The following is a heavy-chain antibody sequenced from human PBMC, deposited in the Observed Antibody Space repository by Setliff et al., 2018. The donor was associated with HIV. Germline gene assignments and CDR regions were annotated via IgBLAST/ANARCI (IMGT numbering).Heavy chain of an antibody. Sequence: GGSLRLSCAASGFTFSTFSVNWVRQAPGKGLEWVSSISSSSSYIYYADSVKGRFTISRDNAQNSLYLQMNSLRAEDTAVYYCARASYSSGWYAVMDVWGKGTTVTVSS. CDR3: ARASYSSGWYAVMDV. CDR1: GFTFSTFS. D-gene: IGHD6-19*01. J-gene: IGHJ6*03. V-gene: IGHV3-21*01. CDR2: ISSSSSYI.